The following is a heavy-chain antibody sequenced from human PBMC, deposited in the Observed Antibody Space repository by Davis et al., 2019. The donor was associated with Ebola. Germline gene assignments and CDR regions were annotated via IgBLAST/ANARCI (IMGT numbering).Heavy chain of an antibody. V-gene: IGHV3-48*03. CDR3: ASTTTVTAFDY. J-gene: IGHJ4*02. Sequence: GESLKISCAASGFTFSSYEMNWVRQAPGKGLAWVSYISSSGSTIYYADSVKGRFTISRDNAKNSLYLQMNSLRAEDTAVYYCASTTTVTAFDYWGQGTLVTVSP. CDR2: ISSSGSTI. D-gene: IGHD4-17*01. CDR1: GFTFSSYE.